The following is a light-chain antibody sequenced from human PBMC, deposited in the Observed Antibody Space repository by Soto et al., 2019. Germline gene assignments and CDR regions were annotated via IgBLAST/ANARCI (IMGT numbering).Light chain of an antibody. CDR3: QQTYNPPRT. J-gene: IGKJ1*01. CDR1: ETIARY. CDR2: AAS. V-gene: IGKV1-39*01. Sequence: DIQLTQSPSSLSASVGDRVTITCRASETIARYLNWYQQKPGKAPNLLIYAASTLKGGFPSRFSGTGSGTDFTLTISRLQPEDFATYYCQQTYNPPRTFGQGTKVDIK.